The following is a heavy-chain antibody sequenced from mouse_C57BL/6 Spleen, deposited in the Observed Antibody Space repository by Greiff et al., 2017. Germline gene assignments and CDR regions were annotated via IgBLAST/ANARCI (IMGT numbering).Heavy chain of an antibody. CDR2: INPSNGGT. V-gene: IGHV1-53*01. J-gene: IGHJ4*01. D-gene: IGHD2-1*01. CDR3: AIYGNYVGAMDY. Sequence: QVQLQQPGTELVKPGASVKLSCKASGYTFTSYWMHWVKQRPGHGLEWIGNINPSNGGTNYNEKFKNKATLTVDKSSSTAYMQLSSLTSEDSAVYYCAIYGNYVGAMDYWGQGTSVTVSS. CDR1: GYTFTSYW.